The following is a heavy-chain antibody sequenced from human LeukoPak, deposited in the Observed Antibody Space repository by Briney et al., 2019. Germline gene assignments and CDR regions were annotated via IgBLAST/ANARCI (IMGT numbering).Heavy chain of an antibody. CDR1: GGSISSGDYY. CDR3: ARGRGARQSITGTLFPGY. Sequence: SETLSLTCTVSGGSISSGDYYWSWIRQPPGKGLEWIGYIYYSGSTYYNPSLKSRVTISVDTSKNQFSLKLSSVTAADTAVYYCARGRGARQSITGTLFPGYWGQGTLVTVSS. J-gene: IGHJ4*02. V-gene: IGHV4-30-4*01. CDR2: IYYSGST. D-gene: IGHD1-20*01.